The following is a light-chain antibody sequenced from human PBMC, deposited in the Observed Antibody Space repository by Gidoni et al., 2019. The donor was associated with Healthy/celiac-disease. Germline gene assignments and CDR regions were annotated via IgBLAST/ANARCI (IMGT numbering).Light chain of an antibody. CDR1: QGISNY. V-gene: IGKV1-27*01. CDR2: AAS. Sequence: DSQITQSPSSLSASVGDRVTITCRASQGISNYLAWYQQKPGKVPKLLIYAASTWQSGIPSRFSGSGSGTDFTLTISSLQPEDVATYYCQKYNSAPRLFTFGPGTKVEIK. CDR3: QKYNSAPRLFT. J-gene: IGKJ3*01.